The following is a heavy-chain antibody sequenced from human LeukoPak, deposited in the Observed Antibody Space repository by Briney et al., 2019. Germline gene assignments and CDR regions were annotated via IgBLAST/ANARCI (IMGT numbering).Heavy chain of an antibody. Sequence: GGSLRLSCAASGFTFSSYSMNWVRQAPGKGLEWVSYISSGSSTIHYADSVKGRFTISRDNSKNTLYLQMNSLRAEDTAVYYCAREIKPAAIWGQGTLVTVSS. CDR3: AREIKPAAI. CDR1: GFTFSSYS. D-gene: IGHD2-2*01. J-gene: IGHJ4*02. V-gene: IGHV3-48*01. CDR2: ISSGSSTI.